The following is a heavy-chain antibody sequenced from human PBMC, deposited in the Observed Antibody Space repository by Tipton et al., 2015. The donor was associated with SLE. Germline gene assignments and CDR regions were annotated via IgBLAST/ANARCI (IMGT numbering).Heavy chain of an antibody. CDR2: IYYTGST. CDR1: GGSIYNYF. D-gene: IGHD5-18*01. CDR3: ARDKDVGYSDTFEI. J-gene: IGHJ3*02. V-gene: IGHV4-59*01. Sequence: TLSLTCTVSGGSIYNYFWYWIRQPPGKGLEYIGYIYYTGSTSYNPSLKSRVTMSVDTSKYQFSLNLKSVTAADTAMYYCARDKDVGYSDTFEIWGPGTMVTVSS.